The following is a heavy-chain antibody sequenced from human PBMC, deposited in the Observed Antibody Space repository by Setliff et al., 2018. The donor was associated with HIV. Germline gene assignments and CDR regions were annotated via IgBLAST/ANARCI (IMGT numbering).Heavy chain of an antibody. V-gene: IGHV3-23*01. CDR2: ISGSGGST. Sequence: PGGSLRLSCAASGFTFSSYAMSWVRQAPGKGLEWVSAISGSGGSTHYADSVKGRFTISRDNSKNTLYLQMNSLRAEDTAVYYCAKDIVVVIGPPFQHWGQGTLVTVSS. CDR1: GFTFSSYA. J-gene: IGHJ1*01. CDR3: AKDIVVVIGPPFQH. D-gene: IGHD3-22*01.